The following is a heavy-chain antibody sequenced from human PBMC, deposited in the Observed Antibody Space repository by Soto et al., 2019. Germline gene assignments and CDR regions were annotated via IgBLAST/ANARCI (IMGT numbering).Heavy chain of an antibody. J-gene: IGHJ6*02. Sequence: ASVKVSFKASGYAFTSYGISWVRQAPGQGLEWMGWISAYNGNTNYAQKLQGRVTMTTDTSTSTAYMELRSLRSDDTAVYYCASFRRAAAGTGYYYGMDVWGQGTTVTVSS. CDR3: ASFRRAAAGTGYYYGMDV. CDR2: ISAYNGNT. D-gene: IGHD6-13*01. CDR1: GYAFTSYG. V-gene: IGHV1-18*01.